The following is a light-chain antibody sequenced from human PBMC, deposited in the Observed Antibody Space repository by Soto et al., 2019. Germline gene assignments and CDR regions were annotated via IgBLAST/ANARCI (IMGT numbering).Light chain of an antibody. J-gene: IGKJ1*01. Sequence: EIVLTQSPGTLPLSPGERATLSCRASQSVNNYYLAWFQQKPGQAPRLLIYGTSTRPPGIPDRFSGSGSGTDFSLTISRLEPEDFAVYYCQHYGRSPPWTFGQGTKVEIK. CDR1: QSVNNYY. CDR2: GTS. V-gene: IGKV3-20*01. CDR3: QHYGRSPPWT.